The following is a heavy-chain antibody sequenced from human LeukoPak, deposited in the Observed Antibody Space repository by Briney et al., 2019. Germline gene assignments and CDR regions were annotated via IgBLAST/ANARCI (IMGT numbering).Heavy chain of an antibody. D-gene: IGHD6-13*01. CDR1: GFTVSSNY. CDR3: AREKYSSSWYGYYFDY. CDR2: IYSGGST. V-gene: IGHV3-66*01. Sequence: GGSLRLSCAASGFTVSSNYMSWVRQAPGKGLEWVSVIYSGGSTYYADSVKGRFTISRDNSKNTLYLQMNSLRAEDTAVYYCAREKYSSSWYGYYFDYWGQGTLVTVSS. J-gene: IGHJ4*02.